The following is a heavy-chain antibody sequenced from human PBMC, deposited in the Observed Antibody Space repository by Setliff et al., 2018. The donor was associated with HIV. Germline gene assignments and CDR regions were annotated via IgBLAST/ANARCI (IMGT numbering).Heavy chain of an antibody. CDR3: AAWDPSRGYSYGYFDY. CDR2: LRTGTGDT. CDR1: GYTFTSYS. V-gene: IGHV1-3*04. J-gene: IGHJ4*02. Sequence: GASVKVSCKASGYTFTSYSMHWVRQAPGQRLEWMGWLRTGTGDTSYSEKFQGRLTITRDTSASTAYMELRSLRSDDTAVYYCAAWDPSRGYSYGYFDYWGQGTLVTVSS. D-gene: IGHD5-18*01.